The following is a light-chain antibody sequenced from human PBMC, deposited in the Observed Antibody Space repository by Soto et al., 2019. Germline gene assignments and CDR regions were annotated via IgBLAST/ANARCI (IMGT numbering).Light chain of an antibody. V-gene: IGKV1-5*01. Sequence: DIQMTQSPSTLSASVGDRVTITCRASQRVSNWLAWYQQKPGKAPKLLIYDASDLVRRVPSRFSGSGSGTEFTLTISGLQADDFATYYYQQYKSSSTWTFAQGTKV. J-gene: IGKJ1*01. CDR2: DAS. CDR3: QQYKSSSTWT. CDR1: QRVSNW.